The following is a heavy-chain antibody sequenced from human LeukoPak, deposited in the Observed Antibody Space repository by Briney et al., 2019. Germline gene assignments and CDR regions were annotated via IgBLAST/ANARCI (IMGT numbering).Heavy chain of an antibody. J-gene: IGHJ4*02. V-gene: IGHV3-23*01. CDR2: ISGTGDSI. CDR1: GFTFSSYV. D-gene: IGHD5-12*01. Sequence: AGSLTLSCSASGFTFSSYVLSWVRQAPGKGLEWVSAISGTGDSIYYAGSVKGRFTISRDNSKNTLYLQMNSLTAEDTAVYYCAKDLRGGYSGSWYFDYWGQGTLVTVSS. CDR3: AKDLRGGYSGSWYFDY.